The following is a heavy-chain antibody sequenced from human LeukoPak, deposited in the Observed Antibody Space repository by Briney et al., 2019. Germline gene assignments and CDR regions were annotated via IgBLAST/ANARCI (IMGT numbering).Heavy chain of an antibody. V-gene: IGHV4-39*07. Sequence: SETLSLTCTVSGGSISSSSYYWGWIRQPPGKGLEWIGSIYYSGSTYYNPSLKSRVTISVDTSKNQFSLKLSSVTAADTAVYYCARDLRDGYNLEYFDYWGQGTLVTVSS. CDR2: IYYSGST. D-gene: IGHD5-24*01. J-gene: IGHJ4*02. CDR1: GGSISSSSYY. CDR3: ARDLRDGYNLEYFDY.